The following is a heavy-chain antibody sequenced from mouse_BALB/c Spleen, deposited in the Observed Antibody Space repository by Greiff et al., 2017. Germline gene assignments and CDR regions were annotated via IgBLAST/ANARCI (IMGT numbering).Heavy chain of an antibody. J-gene: IGHJ4*01. CDR1: GYTFTSYW. Sequence: QVQLQQPGAELVRPGASVKLSCKASGYTFTSYWINWVKQRPGQGLEWIGNIYPSDSYTNYNQKFKDKATLTVDKSSSTAYMQLSSPTSEDSAVYYCTRGQFRYAMDYWGQGTSVTVSS. D-gene: IGHD6-1*01. CDR2: IYPSDSYT. V-gene: IGHV1-69*02. CDR3: TRGQFRYAMDY.